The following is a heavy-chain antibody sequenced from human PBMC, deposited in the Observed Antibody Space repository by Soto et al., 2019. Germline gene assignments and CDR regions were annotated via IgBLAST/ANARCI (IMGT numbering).Heavy chain of an antibody. CDR3: ARDWNCSSTSCYVRRYYYYGMDV. J-gene: IGHJ6*02. CDR1: GDSVSSNSAA. Sequence: PSQTLSLTCVISGDSVSSNSAAWNWIRQSPSKDLEWMGRKYYRSKWYNDYAVSVKSRITINPDTSKNQFSLQLNSVTPEDTAVYYCARDWNCSSTSCYVRRYYYYGMDVWGQGTTVTVSS. CDR2: KYYRSKWYN. V-gene: IGHV6-1*01. D-gene: IGHD2-2*01.